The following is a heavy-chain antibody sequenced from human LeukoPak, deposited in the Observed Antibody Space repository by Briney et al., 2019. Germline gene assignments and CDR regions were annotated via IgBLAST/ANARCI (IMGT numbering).Heavy chain of an antibody. Sequence: ASVKVSCKASGYTFTSYYMHWVRQAPGQGLEWMGIINPSGGSTSYAQKFQGRVTMTRDMSTSTVYMELSSLRSEDTAVYYCARVLPGGSYFTPFDYWGQGTLVTVSS. V-gene: IGHV1-46*01. CDR3: ARVLPGGSYFTPFDY. D-gene: IGHD1-26*01. J-gene: IGHJ4*02. CDR2: INPSGGST. CDR1: GYTFTSYY.